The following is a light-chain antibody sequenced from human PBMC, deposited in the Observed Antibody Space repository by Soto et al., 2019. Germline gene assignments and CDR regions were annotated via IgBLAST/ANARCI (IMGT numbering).Light chain of an antibody. V-gene: IGKV2-24*01. Sequence: DIVMTRTPLSSPVTLGQPASISCRSSKSLVHDDGDTYLNWFQQRPGQPPRLLIYKISQRFSGGPDRFSGSGAGTDFTLKISRVEAEDVGLYYCMQAMQIPYTLGQGTRLEIK. CDR2: KIS. J-gene: IGKJ2*01. CDR1: KSLVHDDGDTY. CDR3: MQAMQIPYT.